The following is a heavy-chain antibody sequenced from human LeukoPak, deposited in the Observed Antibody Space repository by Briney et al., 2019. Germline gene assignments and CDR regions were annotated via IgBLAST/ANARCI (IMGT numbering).Heavy chain of an antibody. Sequence: GRSLRLSCAASRFTFSSYWMSWVRQAPGKGLEWVANIKQDGSEKYYVDSVKGRFTISRDNAKNSLYLQMNSLRTEDTAVYYCARVGEDSANWFDPWGQGTLVTVSS. CDR1: RFTFSSYW. CDR2: IKQDGSEK. J-gene: IGHJ5*02. CDR3: ARVGEDSANWFDP. D-gene: IGHD3-16*01. V-gene: IGHV3-7*01.